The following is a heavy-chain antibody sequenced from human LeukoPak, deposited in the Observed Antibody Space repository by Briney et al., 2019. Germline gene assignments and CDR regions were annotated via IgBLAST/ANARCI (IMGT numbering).Heavy chain of an antibody. CDR2: ISYDGSKK. Sequence: PGGSLRLSCAASGFTFNSYDMHWIRQAPGKGLEWVAVISYDGSKKYYGDSVNGRFTISRDNSKSTLYLETNSLRAEDTAVYYCARSPVNYFDYWGQGTLVTVSS. CDR3: ARSPVNYFDY. D-gene: IGHD4-17*01. CDR1: GFTFNSYD. J-gene: IGHJ4*02. V-gene: IGHV3-30*19.